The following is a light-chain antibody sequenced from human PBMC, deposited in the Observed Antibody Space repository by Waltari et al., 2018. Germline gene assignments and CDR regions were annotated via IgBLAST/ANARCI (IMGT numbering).Light chain of an antibody. CDR3: QQYDNYWT. V-gene: IGKV1-5*03. CDR2: RAS. CDR1: QRITNW. J-gene: IGKJ1*01. Sequence: DIQMTQFPSTLSASVVDRVPITCRASQRITNWLAWYQQKPGKAPKLLIYRASNLESGVPSRFSGSGSGTEFTLTISSLQPDDFATYYCQQYDNYWTFGQGTKVEIK.